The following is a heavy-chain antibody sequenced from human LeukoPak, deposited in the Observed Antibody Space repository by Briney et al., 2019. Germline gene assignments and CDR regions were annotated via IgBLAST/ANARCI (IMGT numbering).Heavy chain of an antibody. CDR2: MSSSDDGR. CDR1: GFSFSSYA. V-gene: IGHV3-23*01. Sequence: GGSLRLSCATSGFSFSSYAMSWVRQAPGKGLEWVSAMSSSDDGRYYAASVRGRFTISRDTSRSTLYLQMNSLRAEDAAVYYCAKAPVTSFDYWGQGTLVTVSS. CDR3: AKAPVTSFDY. J-gene: IGHJ4*02. D-gene: IGHD2-2*01.